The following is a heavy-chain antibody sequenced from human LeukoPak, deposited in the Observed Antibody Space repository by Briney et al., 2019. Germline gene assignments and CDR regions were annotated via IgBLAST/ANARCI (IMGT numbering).Heavy chain of an antibody. CDR3: AKDPYGDYGYFQH. J-gene: IGHJ1*01. Sequence: GGSLRLSCAASGFTSSSYAMTWVRQAPGKGLEWVSAITDSTYFADSVKGRFTISRDNSKNTLYLQMNSLRAEDTAVYYCAKDPYGDYGYFQHWGQGTLVTVSS. D-gene: IGHD4-17*01. V-gene: IGHV3-23*01. CDR2: ITDST. CDR1: GFTSSSYA.